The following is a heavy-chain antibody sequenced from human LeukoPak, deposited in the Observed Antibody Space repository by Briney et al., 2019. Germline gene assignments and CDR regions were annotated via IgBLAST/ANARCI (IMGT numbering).Heavy chain of an antibody. CDR1: GFTVSSNS. J-gene: IGHJ4*02. Sequence: PGGSLRLSCAASGFTVSSNSMSWVRQAPGEGLEWVSVIYSGGTTYYADSVKGRFTISRDNSKNTLYLQMNSLRAEDTAVYYCARLLWFGEPQFDYWGQGTLVTVSS. CDR3: ARLLWFGEPQFDY. D-gene: IGHD3-10*01. CDR2: IYSGGTT. V-gene: IGHV3-53*01.